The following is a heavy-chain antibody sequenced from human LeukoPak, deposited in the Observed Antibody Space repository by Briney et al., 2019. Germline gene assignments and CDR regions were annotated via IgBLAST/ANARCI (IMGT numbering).Heavy chain of an antibody. CDR1: GYTFTSYD. CDR2: MNPNSGNT. CDR3: ARGPLVWGSYRPYYFDY. V-gene: IGHV1-8*01. D-gene: IGHD3-16*02. J-gene: IGHJ4*02. Sequence: ASVKVSCKASGYTFTSYDINWVRQATGQGLEWMGWMNPNSGNTGYAQKFQGRVTMTRNTSISTAYMELSSLRSEDTAVYYCARGPLVWGSYRPYYFDYWGQGTLVTVSS.